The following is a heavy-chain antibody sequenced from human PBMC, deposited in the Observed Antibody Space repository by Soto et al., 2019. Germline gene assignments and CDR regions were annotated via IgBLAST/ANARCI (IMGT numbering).Heavy chain of an antibody. Sequence: QVQLQESGPGLVKPSQTLSLTCTVSGGSISSGGYYWSWIRQHPGKGLEWIGYIYYSGSTYYNPSLKSRVTISVDTSKNQFSLKLSSVTAADTAVYYCARGGDYDFWSGYYHHAFDIWGQGTMVTVSS. D-gene: IGHD3-3*01. V-gene: IGHV4-31*03. CDR2: IYYSGST. J-gene: IGHJ3*02. CDR1: GGSISSGGYY. CDR3: ARGGDYDFWSGYYHHAFDI.